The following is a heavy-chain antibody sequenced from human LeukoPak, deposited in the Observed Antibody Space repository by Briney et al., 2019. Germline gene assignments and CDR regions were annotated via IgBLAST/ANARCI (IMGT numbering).Heavy chain of an antibody. CDR3: ARGKTAFDY. V-gene: IGHV4-59*01. CDR2: ISYSGST. D-gene: IGHD2-21*02. Sequence: PSETLSLTCTVSGGSISSYYWSWIRQPPGKGLQSIGYISYSGSTNYNSSLKSRVTISVDTSKNQFSLKLSPVTAADTAVYYCARGKTAFDYWGQGTLVTVSS. J-gene: IGHJ4*02. CDR1: GGSISSYY.